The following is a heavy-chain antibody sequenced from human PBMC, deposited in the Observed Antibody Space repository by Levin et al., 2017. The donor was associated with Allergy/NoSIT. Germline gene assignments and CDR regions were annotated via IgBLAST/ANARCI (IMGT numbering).Heavy chain of an antibody. D-gene: IGHD6-13*01. CDR2: IRKKANSYST. Sequence: AGGSLRLSCVASGFTFSDHYMDWVRQAPGKGLEWVGRIRKKANSYSTEYAASVKGRFIIPRDDSRNSLYVQMNSLRTDDTAVYYCARAPEGITADGTSDHWGQGTLVTVSS. V-gene: IGHV3-72*01. J-gene: IGHJ5*02. CDR1: GFTFSDHY. CDR3: ARAPEGITADGTSDH.